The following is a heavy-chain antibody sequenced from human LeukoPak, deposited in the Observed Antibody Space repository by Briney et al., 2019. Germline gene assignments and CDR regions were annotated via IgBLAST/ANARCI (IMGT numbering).Heavy chain of an antibody. CDR1: GINVSSNY. V-gene: IGHV3-53*01. CDR3: ARGTRRFYSDSSGFAGDYYYYYMDV. J-gene: IGHJ6*03. Sequence: PGGSLRLSCAVSGINVSSNYMSWVRQAPGKGLEWVSVIYSGGTTDYADSVKGRFTISRDNSKNTLYLQMNGLRAEGTAVYYCARGTRRFYSDSSGFAGDYYYYYMDVWGKGTTVIVSS. D-gene: IGHD3-22*01. CDR2: IYSGGTT.